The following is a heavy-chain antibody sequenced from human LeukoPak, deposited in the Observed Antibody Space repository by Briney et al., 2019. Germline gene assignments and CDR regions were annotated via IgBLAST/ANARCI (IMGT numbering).Heavy chain of an antibody. J-gene: IGHJ4*02. CDR3: ARGAPSQGTSTDGYNLFPFFDY. CDR2: INHSGST. CDR1: GGSLSGYY. V-gene: IGHV4-34*01. Sequence: KPSETLSLTCAVYGGSLSGYYWSWIRQPPGKGLEWIGEINHSGSTNYNPSLKSRVTISVDTSKNQFSLKLSSVTAADTAVYYCARGAPSQGTSTDGYNLFPFFDYWGQGTLVTVSS. D-gene: IGHD5-24*01.